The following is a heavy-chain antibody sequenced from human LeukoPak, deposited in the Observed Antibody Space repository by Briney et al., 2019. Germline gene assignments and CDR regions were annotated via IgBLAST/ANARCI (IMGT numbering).Heavy chain of an antibody. V-gene: IGHV3-23*01. D-gene: IGHD2-21*01. Sequence: GGSLRLSCAASGFTFSSYAMSWVRQAPGKGLEWVSAISSSGGSTYYADSVKGRFTISRDNSKNTLYLQMDSLRVDDTAVYYCAKVPAIVVVDYYMDVWGKGTTVTVSS. CDR2: ISSSGGST. J-gene: IGHJ6*03. CDR1: GFTFSSYA. CDR3: AKVPAIVVVDYYMDV.